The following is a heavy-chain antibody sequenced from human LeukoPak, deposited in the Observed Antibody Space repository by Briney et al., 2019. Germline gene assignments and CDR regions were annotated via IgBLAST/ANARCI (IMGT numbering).Heavy chain of an antibody. CDR2: MNPNSGNT. CDR1: GYTFTSYD. Sequence: ASVKVSCKASGYTFTSYDINWVRQATGQGLEWMGWMNPNSGNTGYAQKFQGRVTMTRNTSISTAYMELSSLRSEDTAVYYCARGRGRLYCSSTSCYIIDYWGQGTLVTVSS. J-gene: IGHJ4*02. CDR3: ARGRGRLYCSSTSCYIIDY. D-gene: IGHD2-2*02. V-gene: IGHV1-8*01.